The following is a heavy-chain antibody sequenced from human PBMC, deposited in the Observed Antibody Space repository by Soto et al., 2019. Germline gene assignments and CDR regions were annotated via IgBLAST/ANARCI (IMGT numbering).Heavy chain of an antibody. CDR2: IKRQGEGGTT. V-gene: IGHV3-15*01. CDR3: ATFGSYSAC. CDR1: GFAFSDAW. D-gene: IGHD1-26*01. Sequence: PGGSLRLSCAASGFAFSDAWMTWVRQAPGKGLEWVGGIKRQGEGGTTEYAARVKGRFTISRDDLESTLYLQMNSLKTEDTAVYYCATFGSYSACRGEGSLVTVSS. J-gene: IGHJ4*02.